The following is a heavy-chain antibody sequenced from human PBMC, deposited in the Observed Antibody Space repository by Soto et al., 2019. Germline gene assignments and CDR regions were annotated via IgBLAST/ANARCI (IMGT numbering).Heavy chain of an antibody. CDR2: IYYSGST. Sequence: QVQLQESGPGLVKPSQTLSLTCTVSGGSISSGGYYWSWIRQHPGKGLEWIGYIYYSGSTYYNPSLKSRVTISVDTSKNPFSLKLSSVTAADTAVYYCAREIDSSSSPAGYYYYGMDVWGQGTTVTVSS. CDR3: AREIDSSSSPAGYYYYGMDV. V-gene: IGHV4-31*03. D-gene: IGHD6-6*01. CDR1: GGSISSGGYY. J-gene: IGHJ6*02.